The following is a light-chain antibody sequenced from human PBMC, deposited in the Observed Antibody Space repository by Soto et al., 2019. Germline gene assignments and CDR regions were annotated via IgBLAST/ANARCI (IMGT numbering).Light chain of an antibody. J-gene: IGKJ3*01. CDR3: QQSKNSLFT. V-gene: IGKV3-15*01. Sequence: EIVMTQSPATLSVSPGERATLSCRASQSVSSNLAWYQQKPGQPPRLLIYDASARATGIPARFSGSGSGTELALPISRLQSQYFALYYCQQSKNSLFTFAPGTKVDIK. CDR2: DAS. CDR1: QSVSSN.